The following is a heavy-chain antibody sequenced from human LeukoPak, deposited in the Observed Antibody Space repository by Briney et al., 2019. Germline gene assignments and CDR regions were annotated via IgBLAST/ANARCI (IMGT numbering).Heavy chain of an antibody. CDR3: ARNYCSSTSCYYYFDY. Sequence: PSETLSLTCAVYGGSFSGYYWSWIRQPPGKGLEWIGEINHSGSTNYNPSLKNRVTISVDTSKNQFSLKLSSVTAADTAVYYCARNYCSSTSCYYYFDYWGQGTLVTVSS. CDR1: GGSFSGYY. J-gene: IGHJ4*02. CDR2: INHSGST. V-gene: IGHV4-34*01. D-gene: IGHD2-2*01.